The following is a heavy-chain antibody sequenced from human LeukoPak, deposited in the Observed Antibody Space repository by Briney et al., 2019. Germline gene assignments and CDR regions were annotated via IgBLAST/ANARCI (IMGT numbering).Heavy chain of an antibody. V-gene: IGHV3-7*01. Sequence: GGSLRLSCAASGFTFSNYWMSWVRQAPGKGLEWVANIKQDGSEKYYVDSVKGRFTISRDNAKNSLYLQMNSLRAEDTAVYYCARAGPNTPEYYYYYYMDVWGKGTTVTVSS. D-gene: IGHD2-15*01. CDR3: ARAGPNTPEYYYYYYMDV. CDR2: IKQDGSEK. CDR1: GFTFSNYW. J-gene: IGHJ6*03.